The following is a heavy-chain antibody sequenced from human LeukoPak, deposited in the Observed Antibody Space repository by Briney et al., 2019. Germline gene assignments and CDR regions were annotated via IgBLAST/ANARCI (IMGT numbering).Heavy chain of an antibody. J-gene: IGHJ4*02. D-gene: IGHD1-26*01. CDR1: GITVSSYW. V-gene: IGHV3-74*01. CDR3: VTDRYSDSAFGD. CDR2: INSDGSVT. Sequence: GGSLRLSCAASGITVSSYWMHWVRQAPGKGLVWVSRINSDGSVTNYADSVEGRFTISRDNAKNTLYLQMNDLIAEDTAVYYCVTDRYSDSAFGDWGQGTLVTVSS.